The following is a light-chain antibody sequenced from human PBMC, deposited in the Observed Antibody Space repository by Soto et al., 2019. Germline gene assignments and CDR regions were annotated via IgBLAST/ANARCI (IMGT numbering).Light chain of an antibody. CDR3: QQYNSYPYS. Sequence: DVQMTQSPSTLSASVGDRVTITCRASQSINNLLAWYQQKPGKAPKFLIYDVSTLESGVPSRYSGSGSGTEFTLTISGLQPDDFATYYCQQYNSYPYSFGQGTKVDI. CDR2: DVS. J-gene: IGKJ2*03. CDR1: QSINNL. V-gene: IGKV1-5*01.